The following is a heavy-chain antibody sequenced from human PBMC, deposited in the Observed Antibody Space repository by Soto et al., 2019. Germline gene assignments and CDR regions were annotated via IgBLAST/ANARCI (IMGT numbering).Heavy chain of an antibody. V-gene: IGHV4-30-2*01. D-gene: IGHD2-2*01. J-gene: IGHJ5*02. CDR2: IYHSGST. CDR3: ARGRLLEPAAIRSGWFDP. Sequence: SETLSLTCAVSGDSISSGGYSYNWIRQPPGKGLEWIGYIYHSGSTYYNPSLESRVTMSVDRTKNHVSLTLSSVTDADTAVYYCARGRLLEPAAIRSGWFDPWGQGILVTVSS. CDR1: GDSISSGGYS.